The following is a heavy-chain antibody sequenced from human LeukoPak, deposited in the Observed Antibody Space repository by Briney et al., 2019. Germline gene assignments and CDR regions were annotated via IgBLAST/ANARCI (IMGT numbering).Heavy chain of an antibody. D-gene: IGHD2/OR15-2a*01. CDR2: ISSNGGRT. Sequence: GGSLRLSCAGSGFSFSSNTMSWVRQAPGRGLEWVSAISSNGGRTDYADSVKGRFTISRDNSKSTLYLHMDSLRAEDTAVYYCARDEDTSALSEYWGQGTLVTVSS. CDR3: ARDEDTSALSEY. CDR1: GFSFSSNT. J-gene: IGHJ4*02. V-gene: IGHV3-23*01.